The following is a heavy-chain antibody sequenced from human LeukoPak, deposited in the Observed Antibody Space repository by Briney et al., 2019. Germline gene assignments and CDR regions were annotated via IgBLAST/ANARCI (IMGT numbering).Heavy chain of an antibody. CDR3: AREGSSNGFYYFDF. V-gene: IGHV3-30*04. CDR1: GFTFSSYA. D-gene: IGHD5-18*01. CDR2: ISYDGSNK. Sequence: GESLRLSCAASGFTFSSYAMHWVRQAPGKGLEWVAVISYDGSNKYYADSVKGRFTISRDNSKNTLYLQMNSLRAEDTAVYYCAREGSSNGFYYFDFWGQGTLVTVSS. J-gene: IGHJ4*02.